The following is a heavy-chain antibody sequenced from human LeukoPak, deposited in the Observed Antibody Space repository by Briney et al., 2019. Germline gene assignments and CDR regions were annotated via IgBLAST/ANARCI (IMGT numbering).Heavy chain of an antibody. V-gene: IGHV1-2*02. Sequence: ASVKVSCKTSGYTFTGCYMHWVRQAPGQGLEWMGWVNPNSGDTNYAQKFQGRVTMTRDTSISTAYMELSRLRSDDTAVYYCARRGRYCTSTSCYVGVWGQGTLVTVSS. CDR2: VNPNSGDT. J-gene: IGHJ4*02. CDR1: GYTFTGCY. CDR3: ARRGRYCTSTSCYVGV. D-gene: IGHD2-2*01.